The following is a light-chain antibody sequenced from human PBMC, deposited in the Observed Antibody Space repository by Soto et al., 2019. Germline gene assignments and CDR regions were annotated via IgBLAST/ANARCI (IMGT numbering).Light chain of an antibody. Sequence: EIVMTQSPATLSVSPGERVTFSCRASQSVSTRLAWYQHKPGQAPRLLISGASTGATGIPPRFSGSGSGTEFALTISSLQPDDFATYYCQQYNGYSRTFGQGTKVDIK. J-gene: IGKJ1*01. CDR3: QQYNGYSRT. V-gene: IGKV3-15*01. CDR2: GAS. CDR1: QSVSTR.